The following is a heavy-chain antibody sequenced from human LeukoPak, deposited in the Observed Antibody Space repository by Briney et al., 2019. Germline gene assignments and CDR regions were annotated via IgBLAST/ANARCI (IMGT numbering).Heavy chain of an antibody. CDR2: MYHSGST. D-gene: IGHD6-19*01. V-gene: IGHV4-38-2*02. J-gene: IGHJ4*02. CDR3: ARDQRGSGWPYYFDY. Sequence: SETLSLTCTVSGYSISSGYNWGWIRQPPGKGLEWIGSMYHSGSTYYNPSLKSRVTISVDTSKNQFSLKLSSVTAADTAVYYCARDQRGSGWPYYFDYWGQGTLVTVSS. CDR1: GYSISSGYN.